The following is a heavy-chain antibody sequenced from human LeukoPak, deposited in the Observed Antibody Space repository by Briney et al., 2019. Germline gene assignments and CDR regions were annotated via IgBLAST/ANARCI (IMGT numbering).Heavy chain of an antibody. V-gene: IGHV3-30*02. CDR2: IRYDGSNK. Sequence: PGGSLRLSCAASGFTFSSYGMHWVRQAPGKGLEWVAFIRYDGSNKYYADSVKGRFTISRDNSKNTLYLQMNSLRAEDTAVYYCAKDRWDYVWGSNFDYWGQGTLVTVSS. CDR3: AKDRWDYVWGSNFDY. J-gene: IGHJ4*02. D-gene: IGHD3-16*01. CDR1: GFTFSSYG.